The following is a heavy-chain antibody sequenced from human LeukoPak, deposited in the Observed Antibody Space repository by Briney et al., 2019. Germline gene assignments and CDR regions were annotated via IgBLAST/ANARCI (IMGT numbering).Heavy chain of an antibody. D-gene: IGHD6-6*01. V-gene: IGHV3-53*05. Sequence: GGSLRLSCAASGFTVSSNYMSWVRQAPGKGLEWVSVIYSGGSTYCANSVKGRFTISRDNSKHTLYLQMNSLRAEDTAVYYYARDAQLGYFDYWGQGTLVTVSS. CDR3: ARDAQLGYFDY. J-gene: IGHJ4*02. CDR2: IYSGGST. CDR1: GFTVSSNY.